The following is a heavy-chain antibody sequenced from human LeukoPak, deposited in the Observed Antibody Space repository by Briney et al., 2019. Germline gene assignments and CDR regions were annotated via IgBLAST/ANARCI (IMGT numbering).Heavy chain of an antibody. CDR3: AKEPGYNWNGGYYYYGMDV. V-gene: IGHV3-23*01. J-gene: IGHJ6*02. D-gene: IGHD1-20*01. CDR2: ISGSGGST. Sequence: PGGSLRLSCAASEFTFSSYAMSWVRQAPGKGLEWVSAISGSGGSTYYADSVKGRFTISRDNSKNTLYLQMNSLRAEDTALYYCAKEPGYNWNGGYYYYGMDVWGQGTTVTVSS. CDR1: EFTFSSYA.